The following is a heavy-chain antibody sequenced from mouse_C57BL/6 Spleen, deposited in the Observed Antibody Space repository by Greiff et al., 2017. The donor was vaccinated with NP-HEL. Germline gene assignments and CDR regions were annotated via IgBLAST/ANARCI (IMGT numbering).Heavy chain of an antibody. CDR3: ARHYGNYDFDY. D-gene: IGHD2-1*01. CDR2: ISSGGSYT. CDR1: GFTFSSYG. Sequence: EVMLVESGGDLVKPGGSLKLSCAASGFTFSSYGMSWVRQTPDKRLEWVATISSGGSYTYYPDSVKGRFTISRDNAKNTLYLQMSSLKSEDTAMYYCARHYGNYDFDYWGQGTTLTVSS. J-gene: IGHJ2*01. V-gene: IGHV5-6*01.